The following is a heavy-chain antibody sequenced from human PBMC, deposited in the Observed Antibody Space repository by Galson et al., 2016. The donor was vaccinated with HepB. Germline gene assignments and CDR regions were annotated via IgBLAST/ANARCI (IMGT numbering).Heavy chain of an antibody. D-gene: IGHD6-19*01. CDR2: ISSTSKYI. J-gene: IGHJ6*02. Sequence: SLRLSCAASGFTFGSFTMTWVRQAPGKGLEWVSTISSTSKYINYADSVKGRFTVSRDNAKSSVSLQMNSLRAEDTAVYYCAKAGTVAAAEYWGQGTTVTVSS. CDR3: AKAGTVAAAEY. CDR1: GFTFGSFT. V-gene: IGHV3-21*01.